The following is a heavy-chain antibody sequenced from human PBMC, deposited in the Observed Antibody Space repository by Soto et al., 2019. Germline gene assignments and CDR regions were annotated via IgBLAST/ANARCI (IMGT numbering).Heavy chain of an antibody. CDR3: ARARPDYDFWSGPMDV. V-gene: IGHV1-3*01. J-gene: IGHJ6*04. CDR2: INAGNGNT. CDR1: GYTFSRYV. D-gene: IGHD3-3*01. Sequence: AAVEVSCKASGYTFSRYVMHWVRQAPGQGLEWMGWINAGNGNTKCSQRFQGRVTLTSDTPASTAYMEVSSLRSEDTAVYYCARARPDYDFWSGPMDVWGKGTTVTVSS.